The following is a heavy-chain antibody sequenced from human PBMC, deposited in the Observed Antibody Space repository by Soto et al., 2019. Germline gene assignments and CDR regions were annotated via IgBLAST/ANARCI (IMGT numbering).Heavy chain of an antibody. CDR3: ATGEWELPHF. CDR2: IIPVIGKP. CDR1: GGSFSNDP. D-gene: IGHD1-26*01. V-gene: IGHV1-69*01. Sequence: QVQLVQSGAEVKKPGSSVKVSCKASGGSFSNDPISWVRQAPGQGLEWMGGIIPVIGKPDYAQKYQGRVTIAADESTSTAYMELTNLVSQDTAMYYCATGEWELPHFWGQRSLLTVSS. J-gene: IGHJ4*02.